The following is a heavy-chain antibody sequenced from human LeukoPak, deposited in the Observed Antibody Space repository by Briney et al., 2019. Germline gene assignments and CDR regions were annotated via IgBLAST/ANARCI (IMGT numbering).Heavy chain of an antibody. Sequence: GGSLRLSCAASGFTFTSYWMNWVRQAPGMGLEWVANIKQDGSEKYYVDSVKGRFTISRDNAKNSLYLQMNSLRAKDTAVYYCARDPDRDGVDYWGQGTLVTVSS. CDR1: GFTFTSYW. V-gene: IGHV3-7*03. D-gene: IGHD1-14*01. CDR2: IKQDGSEK. J-gene: IGHJ4*02. CDR3: ARDPDRDGVDY.